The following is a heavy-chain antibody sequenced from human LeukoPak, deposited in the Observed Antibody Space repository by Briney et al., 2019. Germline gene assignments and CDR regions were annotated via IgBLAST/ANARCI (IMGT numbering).Heavy chain of an antibody. CDR1: GFTFSSYE. V-gene: IGHV3-48*03. CDR3: ARGPFDY. J-gene: IGHJ4*02. CDR2: ISCSGSTN. Sequence: GGSLRLSCAASGFTFSSYEMNWVRQAPGKGLEWVSYISCSGSTNYYAASVKGRFTFFRDYAKNLLYLQMYILSAEASADYYCARGPFDYWGQGTLVTVSS.